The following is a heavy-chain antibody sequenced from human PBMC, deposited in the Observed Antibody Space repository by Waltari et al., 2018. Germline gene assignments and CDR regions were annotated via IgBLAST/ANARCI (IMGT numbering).Heavy chain of an antibody. CDR2: IYYSGST. CDR3: ARVNWNYGVDY. D-gene: IGHD1-7*01. V-gene: IGHV4-39*07. Sequence: QLQLQESGPGLVKPSETQSLTCTVSGGPISSSRSYWGWIRQPPGKGLEWIGSIYYSGSTYYNPSLKSRVTISVDTSKNQFSLKLSSVTAADTAVYYCARVNWNYGVDYWGQGTLVTVSS. J-gene: IGHJ4*02. CDR1: GGPISSSRSY.